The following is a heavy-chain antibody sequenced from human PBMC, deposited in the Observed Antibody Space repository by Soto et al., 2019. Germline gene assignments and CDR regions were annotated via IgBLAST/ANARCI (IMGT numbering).Heavy chain of an antibody. CDR1: GGSFSGYY. D-gene: IGHD6-13*01. J-gene: IGHJ6*03. V-gene: IGHV4-34*01. CDR3: ARGYRGYYYYYLDV. Sequence: SETLSLTCAVYGGSFSGYYWSWIRQPPGKGLEWIGEINHSGSTNYNPSLKSRVTISVDTSKNQFSLKLSSVTAADTAVYYCARGYRGYYYYYLDVWGKGTRVTVSS. CDR2: INHSGST.